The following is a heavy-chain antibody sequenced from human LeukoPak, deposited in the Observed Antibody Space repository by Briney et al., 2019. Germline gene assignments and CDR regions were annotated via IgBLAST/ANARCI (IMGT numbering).Heavy chain of an antibody. CDR2: ISGSGGST. CDR3: AKDRKVVPVGDV. CDR1: GFTFSSYA. D-gene: IGHD2-15*01. V-gene: IGHV3-23*01. Sequence: GRSLRLSCAASGFTFSSYAMSWVRQAPGKGLEWVSAISGSGGSTYYADSVKGRFTISRDNSKNTLYLQMNSLRAEDTAVYYCAKDRKVVPVGDVWGQGTTVTVSS. J-gene: IGHJ6*02.